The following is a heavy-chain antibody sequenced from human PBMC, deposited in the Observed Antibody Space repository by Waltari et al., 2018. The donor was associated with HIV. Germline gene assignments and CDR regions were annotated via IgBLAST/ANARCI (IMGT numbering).Heavy chain of an antibody. CDR2: INPNSGGT. CDR1: GYTFTGYY. J-gene: IGHJ4*02. V-gene: IGHV1-2*02. D-gene: IGHD3-22*01. CDR3: ASNTYYYDSSGPWPFDY. Sequence: QVQLVQSGAEVKKPGASVTVSCKASGYTFTGYYMHWVRQDPGQGLEWMGWINPNSGGTNDAQKFQGRVTMTRDTSISTAYMELSRLRSDDTAVYYCASNTYYYDSSGPWPFDYWGQGTLVTVSS.